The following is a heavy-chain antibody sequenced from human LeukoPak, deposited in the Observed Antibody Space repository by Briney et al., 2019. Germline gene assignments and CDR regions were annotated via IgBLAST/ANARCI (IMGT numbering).Heavy chain of an antibody. D-gene: IGHD6-13*01. CDR2: ISGSGGST. J-gene: IGHJ4*02. CDR3: TTEEGIAAAGTDY. Sequence: PGGSLRLSCAASGFTFSSYAMSWVRQAPGKGLEWVSAISGSGGSTYYADSVKGRFTISRDNSKNTLYLQMNSLKTEDTAVYYCTTEEGIAAAGTDYWGQGTLVTVSS. V-gene: IGHV3-23*01. CDR1: GFTFSSYA.